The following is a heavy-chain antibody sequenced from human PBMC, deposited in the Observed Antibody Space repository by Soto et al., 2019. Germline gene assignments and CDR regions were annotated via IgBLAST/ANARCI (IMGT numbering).Heavy chain of an antibody. CDR1: GGSISSGAYY. J-gene: IGHJ4*02. V-gene: IGHV4-31*03. D-gene: IGHD3-10*01. CDR3: ARVGGFGATTIDY. Sequence: SETLSLTCTVSGGSISSGAYYWSWIRQHPGKGLEWIGYIYYSGSTYYNPSLESRVTLSVDASRNQFSLKLNSVTAADTALYYCARVGGFGATTIDYWGQGTLVTVSS. CDR2: IYYSGST.